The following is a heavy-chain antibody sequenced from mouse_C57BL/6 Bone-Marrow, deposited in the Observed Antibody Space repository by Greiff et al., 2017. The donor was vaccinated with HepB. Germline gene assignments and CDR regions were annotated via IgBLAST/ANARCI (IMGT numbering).Heavy chain of an antibody. Sequence: VQLQQPGAELVRPGSSVKLSCKASGYTFTSYWMHWVKQRPIQGLEWIGNIDPSDSETHYNQKFKDKATLTVDNSSSTAYMQLSSLTSEDSAVYYCARFDYDGAWFAYWGQGTLVTVSA. V-gene: IGHV1-52*01. D-gene: IGHD2-4*01. CDR1: GYTFTSYW. J-gene: IGHJ3*01. CDR2: IDPSDSET. CDR3: ARFDYDGAWFAY.